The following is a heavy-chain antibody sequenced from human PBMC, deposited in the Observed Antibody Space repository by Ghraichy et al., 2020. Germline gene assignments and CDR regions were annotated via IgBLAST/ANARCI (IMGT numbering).Heavy chain of an antibody. Sequence: ESLNISCAVSGASISSTSRRDWWSWIRQSPEKGLEWIGAISQSGNTNYSPSLRGRVTISVDKSKNQFFLKLSSVTAADTAVYYCARERQDSLTADYYFYYSMDVWGKGTTVTVSS. CDR2: ISQSGNT. CDR3: ARERQDSLTADYYFYYSMDV. V-gene: IGHV4-4*02. CDR1: GASISSTSRRDW. D-gene: IGHD7-27*01. J-gene: IGHJ6*03.